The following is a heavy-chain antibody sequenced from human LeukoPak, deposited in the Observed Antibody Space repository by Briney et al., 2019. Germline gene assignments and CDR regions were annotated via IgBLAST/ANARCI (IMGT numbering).Heavy chain of an antibody. CDR3: ARVVRYCSGGSCYPVYFDY. CDR1: GGSFSGYY. Sequence: SETLSLTSAVYGGSFSGYYWSWIRQPPGKGLEWIGEINHSGSTNYNPSLKSRVTISVDTSKNQFSLKLSSVTAADTAVYYCARVVRYCSGGSCYPVYFDYWGQGTLVTVSS. V-gene: IGHV4-34*01. CDR2: INHSGST. J-gene: IGHJ4*02. D-gene: IGHD2-15*01.